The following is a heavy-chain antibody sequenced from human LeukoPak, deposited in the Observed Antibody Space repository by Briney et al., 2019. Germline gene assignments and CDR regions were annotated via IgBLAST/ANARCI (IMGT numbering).Heavy chain of an antibody. V-gene: IGHV3-21*01. Sequence: GGSLRLSCAASGFTFSGYSMNWVRQAPGKGLEWVSSISSSSSYIYYADSVKGRFTISRDNAKNSLYLQMNSLRAEDTAVYYCARGLLEWNLDYWGQGTLVTVSS. D-gene: IGHD3-3*01. J-gene: IGHJ4*02. CDR3: ARGLLEWNLDY. CDR2: ISSSSSYI. CDR1: GFTFSGYS.